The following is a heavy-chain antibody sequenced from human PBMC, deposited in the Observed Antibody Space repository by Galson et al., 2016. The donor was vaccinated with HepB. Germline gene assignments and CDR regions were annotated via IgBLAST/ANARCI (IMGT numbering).Heavy chain of an antibody. CDR2: MFYSGGT. Sequence: SETLSLTCTVSGGSISGYYWSWIRQPPGKGLEWIGYMFYSGGTNYNPSLKSRVTISVDTSKNQFSLNLRSVTVADTAVYYCARYDYGYCDYWGQGTLVTVAS. J-gene: IGHJ4*02. V-gene: IGHV4-59*01. CDR1: GGSISGYY. D-gene: IGHD4-17*01. CDR3: ARYDYGYCDY.